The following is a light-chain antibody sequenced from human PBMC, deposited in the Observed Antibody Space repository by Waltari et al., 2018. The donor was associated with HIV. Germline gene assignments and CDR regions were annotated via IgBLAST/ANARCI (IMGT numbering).Light chain of an antibody. J-gene: IGLJ2*01. Sequence: QSALTQPASVSGSPGQSITISCTVTSRDVGGYNLVSWYQQHPGKAPKLMIYEVSKRPSGVSNRFSGSKSGNTASLTISGLQAEDEADYYCCAYAGSTTYVIFGGGTKLTVL. CDR2: EVS. CDR1: SRDVGGYNL. CDR3: CAYAGSTTYVI. V-gene: IGLV2-23*02.